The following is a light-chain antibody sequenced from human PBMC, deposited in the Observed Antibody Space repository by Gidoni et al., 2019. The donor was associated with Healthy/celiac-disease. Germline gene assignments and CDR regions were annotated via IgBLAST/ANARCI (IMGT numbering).Light chain of an antibody. CDR1: QSVSSY. Sequence: EIVLTHSPATLSLSPGDIATLSCRASQSVSSYLAWYQQKPGQAPRLLIYDASNRATGIPARFSGSGSGTDFTLTISSLEPEDFAVYYCQQRSNWPPLTFGPGTKVDIK. CDR3: QQRSNWPPLT. V-gene: IGKV3-11*01. CDR2: DAS. J-gene: IGKJ3*01.